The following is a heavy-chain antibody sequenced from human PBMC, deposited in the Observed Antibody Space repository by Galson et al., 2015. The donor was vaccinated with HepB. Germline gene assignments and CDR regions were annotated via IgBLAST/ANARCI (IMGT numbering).Heavy chain of an antibody. D-gene: IGHD2-15*01. CDR1: GGIFNTYA. CDR3: ARGGKYCSGGTCHGIGFDF. Sequence: SVKVSCKASGGIFNTYAISWVRQAPGQGLQWMGGIIPIFGTPYYAQKFQGRVTITADESATTAYMELSSLTPDDTAMYYCARGGKYCSGGTCHGIGFDFWGQGTLVTVSS. J-gene: IGHJ4*02. V-gene: IGHV1-69*13. CDR2: IIPIFGTP.